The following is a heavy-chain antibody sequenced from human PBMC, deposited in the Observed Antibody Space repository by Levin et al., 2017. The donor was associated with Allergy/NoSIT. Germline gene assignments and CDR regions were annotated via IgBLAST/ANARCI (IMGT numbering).Heavy chain of an antibody. CDR3: ARDELVPAAWGYYYYYGMDV. CDR2: IYYSGST. J-gene: IGHJ6*02. CDR1: GGSISSSSYY. D-gene: IGHD2-2*01. Sequence: RASETLSLTCTVSGGSISSSSYYWGWIRQPPGKGLEWIGSIYYSGSTYYNPSLKSRVTISVDTSKNQFSLKLSSVTAADTAVYYCARDELVPAAWGYYYYYGMDVWGQGTTVTVSS. V-gene: IGHV4-39*07.